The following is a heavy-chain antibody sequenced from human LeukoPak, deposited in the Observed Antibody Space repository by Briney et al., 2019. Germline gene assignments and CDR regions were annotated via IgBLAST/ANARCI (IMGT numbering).Heavy chain of an antibody. CDR2: INAGNDNT. CDR3: ARDDYGPLHY. V-gene: IGHV1-3*01. J-gene: IGHJ4*02. D-gene: IGHD4-17*01. CDR1: GYTFTTYA. Sequence: ASVKVSCKASGYTFTTYAIHWVRQAPGQGLEWMGWINAGNDNTKYSQKFQGRVTITRDTSATTAYMELSSLGSEDTAVYYCARDDYGPLHYWGQGTLVTVSS.